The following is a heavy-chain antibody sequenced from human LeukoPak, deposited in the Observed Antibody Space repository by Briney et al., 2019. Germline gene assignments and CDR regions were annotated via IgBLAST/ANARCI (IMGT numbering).Heavy chain of an antibody. CDR2: IYPGDSDT. Sequence: GESLKISCKGSGYSFTSYWIGWVRQMPGKGLEWMGIIYPGDSDTRYSPSFQGQVTISADESISTAYLQWSSLKASDTAMYYCARVKSDYYGSGSYYFLGFDPWGQGTLVTVSS. J-gene: IGHJ5*02. D-gene: IGHD3-10*01. CDR1: GYSFTSYW. V-gene: IGHV5-51*01. CDR3: ARVKSDYYGSGSYYFLGFDP.